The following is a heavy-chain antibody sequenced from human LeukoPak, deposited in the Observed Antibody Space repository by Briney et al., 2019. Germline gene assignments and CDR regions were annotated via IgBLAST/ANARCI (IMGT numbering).Heavy chain of an antibody. CDR1: GFTFSSYA. J-gene: IGHJ6*03. CDR2: ISGSGGST. CDR3: AKEPGTTGYYYYYMDV. D-gene: IGHD1-7*01. Sequence: GGSLRLSCAASGFTFSSYAMSWVRQAPGKGLEWVSAISGSGGSTYYADSVKDRFTISRDNSKNTLYLQMNSLRAEDTAVYYCAKEPGTTGYYYYYMDVWGKGTTVTVSS. V-gene: IGHV3-23*01.